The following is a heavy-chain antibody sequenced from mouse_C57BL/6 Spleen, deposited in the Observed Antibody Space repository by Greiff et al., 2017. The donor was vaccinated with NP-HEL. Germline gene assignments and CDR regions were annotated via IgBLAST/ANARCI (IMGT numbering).Heavy chain of an antibody. CDR3: ARGITTVVATRFDV. J-gene: IGHJ1*03. V-gene: IGHV1-18*01. Sequence: VQLKQSGPELVKPGASVKIPCKASGYTFTDYNMDWVKQSHGKSLEWIGDINPNNGGTIYNQKFKGKATLTVDKSSSTAYMELRSLTSEDTAVYYCARGITTVVATRFDVWGTWTTVTVSS. D-gene: IGHD1-1*01. CDR2: INPNNGGT. CDR1: GYTFTDYN.